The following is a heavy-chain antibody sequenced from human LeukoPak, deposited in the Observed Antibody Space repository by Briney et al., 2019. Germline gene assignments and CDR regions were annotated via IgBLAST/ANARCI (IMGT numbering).Heavy chain of an antibody. Sequence: GGSLRLSCAASGFNVSNNYMSWIRQAPGKGLDWVSVIYSGGSIYYASSVKGRFTISRDNSKNTLYLQMNSLRAEDTAVYYCAKGGYYDSSGYYLTLDAFDIWGQGTMVTVSS. V-gene: IGHV3-53*01. CDR1: GFNVSNNY. CDR3: AKGGYYDSSGYYLTLDAFDI. J-gene: IGHJ3*02. D-gene: IGHD3-22*01. CDR2: IYSGGSI.